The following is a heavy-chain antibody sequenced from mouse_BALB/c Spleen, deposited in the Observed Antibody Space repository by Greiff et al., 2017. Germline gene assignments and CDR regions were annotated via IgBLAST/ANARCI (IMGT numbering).Heavy chain of an antibody. CDR2: ISYSGST. CDR1: GYSITSDYA. CDR3: ARNPNYFDY. J-gene: IGHJ2*01. Sequence: VQLQQSGPGLVKPSQSLSLTCTVTGYSITSDYAWNWIRQFPGNKLEWMGYISYSGSTSYNPSLKSRISITRDTSKNQFFLQLNSVTTEDTATYYCARNPNYFDYWGQGTTLTVSS. V-gene: IGHV3-2*02.